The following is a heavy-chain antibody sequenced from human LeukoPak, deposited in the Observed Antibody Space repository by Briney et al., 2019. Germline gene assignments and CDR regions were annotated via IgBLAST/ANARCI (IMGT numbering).Heavy chain of an antibody. V-gene: IGHV3-33*01. J-gene: IGHJ4*02. CDR3: ARTMRPILTGYYSLDY. Sequence: GRSLRLSYAASGFTFSSYGMHWVRQAPGKGLEWVAVIWYDGSNKYYADSVKGRFTISRDNSKNTLYLQMNSLRAEDTAVYYCARTMRPILTGYYSLDYWGQGTLVTVSS. D-gene: IGHD3-9*01. CDR2: IWYDGSNK. CDR1: GFTFSSYG.